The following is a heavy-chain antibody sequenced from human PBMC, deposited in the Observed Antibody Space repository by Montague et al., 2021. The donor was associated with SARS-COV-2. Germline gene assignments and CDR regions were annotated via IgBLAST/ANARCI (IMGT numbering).Heavy chain of an antibody. CDR1: GNSLSNSRYF. CDR3: ARRSGGSEVAGLDY. D-gene: IGHD6-19*01. CDR2: FYFGGKF. J-gene: IGHJ4*02. Sequence: SETLSLTCSVSGNSLSNSRYFWGWIRQPPRKGLEWIGSFYFGGKFLYNSSLESRVTISVDTSKNQFSLQLSSVTASDTAVYYCARRSGGSEVAGLDYWGQGILVTVSS. V-gene: IGHV4-39*01.